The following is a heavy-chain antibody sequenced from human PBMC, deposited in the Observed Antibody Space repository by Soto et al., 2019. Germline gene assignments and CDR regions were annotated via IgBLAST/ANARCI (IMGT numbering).Heavy chain of an antibody. CDR1: GYTFTSYG. Sequence: ASVKVSCKASGYTFTSYGISWVRQAPGQGLEWMGWISAYNGNTNYAQKLQGRVTMTTDTSTSTAYMELRSLRSDDTAVYYCARGPNNWNVLEYYYGMDVWGQGTTVTVSS. CDR3: ARGPNNWNVLEYYYGMDV. V-gene: IGHV1-18*01. J-gene: IGHJ6*02. CDR2: ISAYNGNT. D-gene: IGHD1-20*01.